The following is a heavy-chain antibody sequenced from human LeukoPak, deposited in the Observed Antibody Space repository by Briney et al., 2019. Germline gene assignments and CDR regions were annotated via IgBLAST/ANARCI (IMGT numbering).Heavy chain of an antibody. CDR3: ARLNRWYRDAFDI. D-gene: IGHD6-13*01. J-gene: IGHJ3*02. CDR1: GGSISSYY. V-gene: IGHV4-59*08. CDR2: IYYSGST. Sequence: SETLSLTCTVSGGSISSYYWSWIRQPPGKGLEWIRYIYYSGSTNYNASLKSRVTISVDTSKNRFSLKLSSVTAADTAVYYCARLNRWYRDAFDIWGQGTMVTVSS.